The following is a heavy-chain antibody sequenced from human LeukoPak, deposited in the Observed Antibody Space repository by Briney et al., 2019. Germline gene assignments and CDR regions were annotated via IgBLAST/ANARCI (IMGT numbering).Heavy chain of an antibody. J-gene: IGHJ4*02. CDR1: GFTFSSYS. Sequence: GGSLRLSCAASGFTFSSYSMNWVRQAPGKGLEWVSSISSSSSYICFADSVKGRFTISRDNAKNSLYLQMNSLRAEDTAVYYCARTGEWLENFDYWGQGTLVTVSS. CDR2: ISSSSSYI. V-gene: IGHV3-21*01. D-gene: IGHD6-19*01. CDR3: ARTGEWLENFDY.